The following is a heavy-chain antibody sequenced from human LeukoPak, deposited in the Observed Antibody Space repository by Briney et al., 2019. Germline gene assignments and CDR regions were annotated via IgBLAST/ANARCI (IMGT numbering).Heavy chain of an antibody. CDR1: GGSISDYY. CDR2: VYYSGST. CDR3: ARGPYDSSGYLDY. D-gene: IGHD3-22*01. Sequence: SETLSLTCTVSGGSISDYYWSWIRQPPGKGLEWIGYVYYSGSTSYNPSLKSRVTISVDTSKNQFSLKLSSVTAADTAVYYCARGPYDSSGYLDYWGQGTLVTVSS. J-gene: IGHJ4*02. V-gene: IGHV4-59*12.